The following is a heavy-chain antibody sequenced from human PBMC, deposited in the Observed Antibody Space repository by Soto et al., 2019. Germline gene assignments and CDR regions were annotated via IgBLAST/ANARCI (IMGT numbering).Heavy chain of an antibody. J-gene: IGHJ6*02. Sequence: SETLSLTCTVSGGSISSGGYYWSWIRQHPGKGLEWIGYIYYSGSTYYNPSLKSRVTMSVDTSKNQFSLKLSSVTAADTAVYYCARDARGNSYYYYGMDVWGQGTTVTVSS. CDR1: GGSISSGGYY. D-gene: IGHD2-21*02. CDR2: IYYSGST. CDR3: ARDARGNSYYYYGMDV. V-gene: IGHV4-31*03.